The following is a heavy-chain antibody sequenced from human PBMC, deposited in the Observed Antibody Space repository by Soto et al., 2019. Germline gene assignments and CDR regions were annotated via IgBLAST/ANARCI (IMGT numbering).Heavy chain of an antibody. CDR1: GFTFRSHW. J-gene: IGHJ3*02. D-gene: IGHD1-1*01. CDR3: AKAEGYSFDI. CDR2: IRQDGNEE. V-gene: IGHV3-7*01. Sequence: EVQLVETGGGLVQPGGSLRLSCAASGFTFRSHWMSWVRQAPGKGLEWVANIRQDGNEEQYLDSVKGRFTLSRDKAKNLLYLQMNGLRVEDTAVYYCAKAEGYSFDIRGQWTMVTVSS.